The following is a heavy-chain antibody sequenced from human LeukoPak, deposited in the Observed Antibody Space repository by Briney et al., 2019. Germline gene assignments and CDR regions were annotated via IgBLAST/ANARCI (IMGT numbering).Heavy chain of an antibody. CDR3: ARDLDPESIRIEPRSGDY. J-gene: IGHJ4*02. Sequence: PGGSLRLSCAASGFTFSSYAMHWVRQAPGKGLEWVAVISYDGSNKYYADSVKGRFTISRDNSKNTLYLQMNSLRAEDTAVYYCARDLDPESIRIEPRSGDYWGQGTLVTVSS. CDR1: GFTFSSYA. V-gene: IGHV3-30-3*01. CDR2: ISYDGSNK. D-gene: IGHD1-1*01.